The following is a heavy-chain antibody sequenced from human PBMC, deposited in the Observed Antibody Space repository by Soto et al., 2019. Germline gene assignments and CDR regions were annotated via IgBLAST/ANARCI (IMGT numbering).Heavy chain of an antibody. J-gene: IGHJ6*02. CDR3: AKGQVNCNDGAYYYYYYGMDA. CDR2: ITYDGSNK. V-gene: IGHV3-30*18. D-gene: IGHD1-20*01. Sequence: GGSLRLSCAASGFTFSSYGMHWVRQAPGKGLEWVAGITYDGSNKYYADSVKGRFTISRDNSKNTLYLQMNSLRAEDTAVYYCAKGQVNCNDGAYYYYYYGMDAWGQGTTVTVYS. CDR1: GFTFSSYG.